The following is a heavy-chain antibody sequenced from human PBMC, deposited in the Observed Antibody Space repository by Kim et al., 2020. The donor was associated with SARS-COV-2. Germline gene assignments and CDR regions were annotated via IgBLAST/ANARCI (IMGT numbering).Heavy chain of an antibody. CDR2: IGANGDYT. J-gene: IGHJ3*01. CDR3: AKLVHTMTTRSGAFNV. Sequence: GGSLRLSCAASGFTFMTYGMTWVRQAPGKGLEWVSTIGANGDYTYYTDSVKGRFTISRDNSKNTLYLQMYSLRAEDTALYYCAKLVHTMTTRSGAFNVWVQGTMVTVSS. CDR1: GFTFMTYG. V-gene: IGHV3-23*01. D-gene: IGHD3-22*01.